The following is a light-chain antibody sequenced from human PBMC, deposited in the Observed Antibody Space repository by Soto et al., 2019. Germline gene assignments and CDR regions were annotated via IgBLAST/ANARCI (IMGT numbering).Light chain of an antibody. CDR3: QQYNSYPIT. Sequence: IQMTQSPSTLSSSALYRITITCRAGQSISTWLAWYQQKPGKAPKLLIYHASTLGSGVPSRFSGSGSGTEFTLSISSLQPDDFATYYCQQYNSYPITFGQGTRLEIK. CDR1: QSISTW. V-gene: IGKV1-5*01. CDR2: HAS. J-gene: IGKJ5*01.